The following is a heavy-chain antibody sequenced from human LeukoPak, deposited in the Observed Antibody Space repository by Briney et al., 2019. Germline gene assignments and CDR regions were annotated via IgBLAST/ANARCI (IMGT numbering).Heavy chain of an antibody. D-gene: IGHD2-21*02. V-gene: IGHV4-38-2*02. CDR1: GYSISSGYY. CDR2: IYHGGST. J-gene: IGHJ4*02. Sequence: SETLSLTCTVSGYSISSGYYWGWIRQSPGKGLEWIGSIYHGGSTYYNPSLRSRVIVSVDTSKNHFSLKMSSVTAADTAVYYCARDLASCAGDCYSDGFDYWGQGALVTVSS. CDR3: ARDLASCAGDCYSDGFDY.